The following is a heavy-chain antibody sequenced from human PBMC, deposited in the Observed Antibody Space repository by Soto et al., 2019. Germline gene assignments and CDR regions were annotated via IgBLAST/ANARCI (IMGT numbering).Heavy chain of an antibody. D-gene: IGHD6-6*01. Sequence: PGGSLRLSCTASGFTFGDYAMSWFRQAPGKGLEWVGFIRSKAYGGTTEYAASVKGRFTISRDDSKSIAYLQMNSLKTEDTAVYYCTKYRSSSSFYYGMDVWGQGTTVTV. CDR3: TKYRSSSSFYYGMDV. CDR1: GFTFGDYA. J-gene: IGHJ6*02. V-gene: IGHV3-49*03. CDR2: IRSKAYGGTT.